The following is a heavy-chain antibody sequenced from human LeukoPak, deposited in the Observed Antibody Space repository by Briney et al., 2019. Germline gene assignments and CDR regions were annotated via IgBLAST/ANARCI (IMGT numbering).Heavy chain of an antibody. J-gene: IGHJ6*02. D-gene: IGHD6-13*01. CDR1: GGSISSGGYY. CDR3: ARDHLAAAGPLYYYYGMDV. V-gene: IGHV4-31*03. CDR2: IYYSGST. Sequence: SETLSLTCTASGGSISSGGYYWSWIRQHPGKGLEWIGYIYYSGSTYYNPSLKSRVTISVDTSKNQFSLKLSSVTAADTAVYYRARDHLAAAGPLYYYYGMDVWGQGTTVTVSS.